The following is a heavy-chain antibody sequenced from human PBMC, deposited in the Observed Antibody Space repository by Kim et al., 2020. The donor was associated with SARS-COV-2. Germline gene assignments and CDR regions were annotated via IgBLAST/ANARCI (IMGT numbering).Heavy chain of an antibody. V-gene: IGHV1-2*04. Sequence: ASVKVSCKASGYTFTGYYMHWVRQAPGQGLEWMGWINPNSGGTNYAQKFQGWVTMTRDTSISTAYMELSRLRSDDTAVYYCAREEAYCGGDCGENFDYWGQGTLVTVSS. CDR2: INPNSGGT. J-gene: IGHJ4*02. D-gene: IGHD2-21*02. CDR1: GYTFTGYY. CDR3: AREEAYCGGDCGENFDY.